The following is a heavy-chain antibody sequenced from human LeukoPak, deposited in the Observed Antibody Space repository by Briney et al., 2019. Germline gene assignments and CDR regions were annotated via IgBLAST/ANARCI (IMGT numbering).Heavy chain of an antibody. Sequence: ASVKVSCKASGYTFTGYYMHWVRQAPGQGLEWMGWINPNSGGTNYAQKFQGRVTMTRDMSTSTVYMELSSLRSEDTAVYYCARDDGYDENDAFDIWGQGTMVTVSS. CDR2: INPNSGGT. D-gene: IGHD5-12*01. V-gene: IGHV1-2*02. CDR1: GYTFTGYY. CDR3: ARDDGYDENDAFDI. J-gene: IGHJ3*02.